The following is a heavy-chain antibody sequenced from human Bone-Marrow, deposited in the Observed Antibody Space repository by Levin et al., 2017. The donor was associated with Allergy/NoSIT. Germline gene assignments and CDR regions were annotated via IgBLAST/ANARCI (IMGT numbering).Heavy chain of an antibody. J-gene: IGHJ2*01. Sequence: GESLKISCAASGFIFSSYWMSWVRQAPGKGLEWVANINQDGSEKYYVDSVKGRCTISRDNAKNSLYLQMNSLRAEDTAVYYCARDRRTEYCSGGSRYLDWYSDLWGRGTLVTVSS. V-gene: IGHV3-7*01. CDR2: INQDGSEK. D-gene: IGHD2-15*01. CDR1: GFIFSSYW. CDR3: ARDRRTEYCSGGSRYLDWYSDL.